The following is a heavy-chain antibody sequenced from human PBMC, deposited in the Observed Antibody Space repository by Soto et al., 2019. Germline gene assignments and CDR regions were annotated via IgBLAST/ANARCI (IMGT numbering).Heavy chain of an antibody. CDR3: VRDWTHYDSSGPGDY. Sequence: ASVKVSCKASGYTFTSYPMHWVRQAPGQGLEWMGWINAGNGDTKYSQKFQGRFTITRDTFAITAYMELSNLRSEDTAVYYCVRDWTHYDSSGPGDYWGQGTLVTV. V-gene: IGHV1-3*01. J-gene: IGHJ4*02. CDR1: GYTFTSYP. D-gene: IGHD3-22*01. CDR2: INAGNGDT.